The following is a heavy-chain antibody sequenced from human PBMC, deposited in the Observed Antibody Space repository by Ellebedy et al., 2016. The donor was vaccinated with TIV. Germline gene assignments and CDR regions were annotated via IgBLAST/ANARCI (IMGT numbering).Heavy chain of an antibody. V-gene: IGHV1-8*02. Sequence: ASVKVSXXASGYTFTGYYMHWVRQATGQGLEWMGWMNPNSGNTGYAQKFQGRVTMTRNTSISTAYMELSSLRSEDTAVYYCARAIDYWGQGTLVTVSS. CDR2: MNPNSGNT. J-gene: IGHJ4*02. CDR1: GYTFTGYY. CDR3: ARAIDY.